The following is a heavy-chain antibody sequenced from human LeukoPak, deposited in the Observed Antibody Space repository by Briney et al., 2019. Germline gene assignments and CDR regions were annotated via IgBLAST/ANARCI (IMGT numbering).Heavy chain of an antibody. D-gene: IGHD4-23*01. CDR1: GFTFSSYG. Sequence: GGSLRLSCAASGFTFSSYGMHWVRQAPGKGLEGVAFIRYDGSNKYYADSVKGRFTISRDNSKNTLYLQMNSLRAEDTAVYYCAKAQYDWVTLAFDYWGQGTLVTVSS. CDR3: AKAQYDWVTLAFDY. J-gene: IGHJ4*02. CDR2: IRYDGSNK. V-gene: IGHV3-30*02.